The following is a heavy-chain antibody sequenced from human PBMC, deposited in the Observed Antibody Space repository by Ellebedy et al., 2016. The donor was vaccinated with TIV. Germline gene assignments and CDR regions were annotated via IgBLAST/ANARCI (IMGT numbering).Heavy chain of an antibody. CDR1: GFSFSSFS. J-gene: IGHJ4*02. D-gene: IGHD3-22*01. CDR3: ARDPPSIITRTWA. V-gene: IGHV3-66*01. CDR2: IYSGGTT. Sequence: GESLKISXVGSGFSFSSFSLSWVRQTPGKGLEWVSVIYSGGTTDYADSVKGRFTISRDNSKNTLYLQMNSLRAEDTAVYYCARDPPSIITRTWAWGQGTLVTVSS.